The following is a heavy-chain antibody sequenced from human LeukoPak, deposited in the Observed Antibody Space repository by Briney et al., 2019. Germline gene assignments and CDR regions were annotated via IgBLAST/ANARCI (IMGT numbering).Heavy chain of an antibody. CDR3: ARENDILTGYPRNYFDP. D-gene: IGHD3-9*01. V-gene: IGHV3-48*03. J-gene: IGHJ5*02. CDR2: ISSTGTTV. Sequence: GGSLRLSCAASGFTFNNYEMNWVRQALGKGLEWVSYISSTGTTVYYADSVKGRFTISRDNAKNSLFLQMNSLRVEDTAVYYCARENDILTGYPRNYFDPWGQGTLVTVSP. CDR1: GFTFNNYE.